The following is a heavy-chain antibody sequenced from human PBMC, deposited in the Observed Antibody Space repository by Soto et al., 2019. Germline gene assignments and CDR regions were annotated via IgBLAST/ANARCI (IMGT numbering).Heavy chain of an antibody. D-gene: IGHD6-13*01. Sequence: SETLSLTCTVSGGSISSYYWSWIRQPPGKGLEWIGYIYYSGSTSYNPSLKSRVTISVDTSKNQFSLKLSSVTAADTAVYYCARESIAAAGTPDYWGQGTLVTVSS. CDR3: ARESIAAAGTPDY. CDR1: GGSISSYY. V-gene: IGHV4-59*01. CDR2: IYYSGST. J-gene: IGHJ4*02.